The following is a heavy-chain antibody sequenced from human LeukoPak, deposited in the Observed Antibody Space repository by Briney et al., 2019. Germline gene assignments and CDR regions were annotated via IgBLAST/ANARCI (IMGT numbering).Heavy chain of an antibody. CDR3: AKEQDIVVVPAATPFDY. CDR1: GFTFSSYA. Sequence: PGGSLRLSCAASGFTFSSYAMSWVRQAPVKGLEWVSAISGSGGSTYYADSVKGRFTISRDNSKNTLYLQMNSLRAEDTAVCYCAKEQDIVVVPAATPFDYWGQGTLVTVSS. J-gene: IGHJ4*02. CDR2: ISGSGGST. D-gene: IGHD2-2*01. V-gene: IGHV3-23*01.